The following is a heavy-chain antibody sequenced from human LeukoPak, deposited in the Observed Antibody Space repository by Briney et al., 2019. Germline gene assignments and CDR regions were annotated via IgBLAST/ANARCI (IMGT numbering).Heavy chain of an antibody. V-gene: IGHV3-23*01. CDR3: PQGNPTGYGTSWFDY. CDR1: GFTFSSYA. Sequence: PRRSLRLSCAASGFTFSSYAISWVRQAPGKGLEWVSLITGSGGNTYSGGSVKGRFTISRENSKNTLYLQMSSLRAEDPAIYCCPQGNPTGYGTSWFDYWGQGTLVTVPS. J-gene: IGHJ4*02. CDR2: ITGSGGNT. D-gene: IGHD6-13*01.